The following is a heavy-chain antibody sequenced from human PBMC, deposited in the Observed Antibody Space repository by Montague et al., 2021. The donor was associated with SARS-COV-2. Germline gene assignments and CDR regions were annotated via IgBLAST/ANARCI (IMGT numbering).Heavy chain of an antibody. V-gene: IGHV3-9*01. CDR3: AKDTYYFGSGSYTWDN. CDR1: GFTFDEYA. Sequence: SLRLSCAASGFTFDEYAMHWVRQAPGKGLEWVSGISWNSGSIGCADSVKGRFTISRDNAKSSLYLQMDSLRPEDTALYYCAKDTYYFGSGSYTWDNWGQGTLVTVSS. D-gene: IGHD3-10*01. J-gene: IGHJ4*02. CDR2: ISWNSGSI.